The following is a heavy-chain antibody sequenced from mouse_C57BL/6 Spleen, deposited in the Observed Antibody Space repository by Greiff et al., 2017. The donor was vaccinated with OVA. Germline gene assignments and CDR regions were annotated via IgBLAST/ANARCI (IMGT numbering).Heavy chain of an antibody. J-gene: IGHJ3*01. D-gene: IGHD1-1*01. CDR2: IYPGDGDT. CDR1: GYAFSSSW. Sequence: LQESGPELVKPGASVKISCKASGYAFSSSWMNWVKQRPGKGLEWIGRIYPGDGDTNYNGKFKGKATLTADKSSSTAYMQLSSLTSEDSAVYFCASTTVERAYWGQGTLVTVSA. CDR3: ASTTVERAY. V-gene: IGHV1-82*01.